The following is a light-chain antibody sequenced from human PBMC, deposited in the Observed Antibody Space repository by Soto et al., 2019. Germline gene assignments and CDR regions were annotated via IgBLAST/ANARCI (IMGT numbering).Light chain of an antibody. J-gene: IGKJ1*01. Sequence: EIVLQQSPATLSLSPGESSPLSGRARQSVSSSYLAWYQQKPGQAPRLLIYGASSRATGIPDRFSGSGSGTDFTLTIRRLEPEDFAVYYCQQYGSSPRRTFGQGTKVDIK. CDR3: QQYGSSPRRT. CDR2: GAS. CDR1: QSVSSSY. V-gene: IGKV3-20*01.